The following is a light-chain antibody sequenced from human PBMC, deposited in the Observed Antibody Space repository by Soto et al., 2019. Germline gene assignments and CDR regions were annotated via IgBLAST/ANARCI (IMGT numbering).Light chain of an antibody. Sequence: DIQLTQSPSFLSSSVGDRVTIACLASQGISSYLAWFQQKPGRAPNLLIYGASTLQSGVPSRFSGSGSGTDFTLTISNLQPEDFATYYCQQLNAYPLTFGQGTRLEI. CDR2: GAS. V-gene: IGKV1-9*01. CDR1: QGISSY. J-gene: IGKJ5*01. CDR3: QQLNAYPLT.